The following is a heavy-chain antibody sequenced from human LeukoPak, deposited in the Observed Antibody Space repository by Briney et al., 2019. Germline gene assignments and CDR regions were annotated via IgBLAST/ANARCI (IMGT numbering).Heavy chain of an antibody. D-gene: IGHD2-15*01. CDR2: NSGGST. J-gene: IGHJ6*03. CDR3: ARVVVSATHSHYYYMDV. CDR1: GFSASYYY. Sequence: GGSLRLSCAASGFSASYYYMNWVRQAPGTGLEWVSVNSGGSTYYADSVRGRFTISRDTSKNTLYLQMNSLRAEDTAVYYCARVVVSATHSHYYYMDVWGKGTTVTVSS. V-gene: IGHV3-53*01.